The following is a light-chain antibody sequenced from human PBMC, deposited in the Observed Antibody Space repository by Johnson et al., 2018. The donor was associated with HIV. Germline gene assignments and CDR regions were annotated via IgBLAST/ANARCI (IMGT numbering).Light chain of an antibody. CDR2: DNN. V-gene: IGLV1-51*01. Sequence: QSVLTQPPSVSAAPGQKVTISCSGSSSNIGKNYVSWYQQLPGTAPKLLIYDNNKRPSGIPDRFSGSKSGTSASLGITGLQTGDEAEYYCGTWDSSLSAGGVFGTGTKVTVL. CDR1: SSNIGKNY. J-gene: IGLJ1*01. CDR3: GTWDSSLSAGGV.